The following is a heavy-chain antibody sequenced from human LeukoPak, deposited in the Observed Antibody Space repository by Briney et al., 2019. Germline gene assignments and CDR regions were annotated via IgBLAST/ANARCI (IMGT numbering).Heavy chain of an antibody. D-gene: IGHD3-3*01. J-gene: IGHJ4*02. CDR3: ARDYRGTIFGVVINYFDY. CDR1: GFTFSSYA. V-gene: IGHV3-30-3*01. CDR2: KSYVGSNK. Sequence: PGRSLRLFCGASGFTFSSYAMHWVRQAPGKGLEEGAVKSYVGSNKYYADSVKGRFTISRDNSKNTLYLQMNSLRAEDTAVYYCARDYRGTIFGVVINYFDYWGQGTLVTVSS.